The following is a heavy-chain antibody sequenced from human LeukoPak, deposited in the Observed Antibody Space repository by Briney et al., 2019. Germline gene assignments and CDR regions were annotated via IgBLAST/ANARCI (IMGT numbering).Heavy chain of an antibody. CDR3: XXXXXYXXXXYXXYFQH. J-gene: IGHJ1*01. V-gene: IGHV5-51*01. CDR2: IYPGDSDT. D-gene: IGHD1-26*01. CDR1: GYSFTSYW. Sequence: GESLKISCKGSGYSFTSYWIGWVRQMPGKGLEWMGIIYPGDSDTRYSPSFQGQVTISADKSISTAYLQWSSRKASDTATYYRXXXXXYXXXXYXXYFQHWGQGTLVTVSS.